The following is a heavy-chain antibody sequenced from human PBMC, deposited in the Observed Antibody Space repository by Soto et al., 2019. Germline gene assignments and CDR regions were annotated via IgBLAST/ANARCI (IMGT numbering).Heavy chain of an antibody. V-gene: IGHV4-34*01. CDR2: INHSGST. CDR1: CGSFSGYY. CDR3: ERTSRFDC. J-gene: IGHJ4*02. D-gene: IGHD6-6*01. Sequence: SETLSLTCAVYCGSFSGYYWSWIRQPPGKGLEWIGEINHSGSTNYNPSLKSRVTMSVDTSKNQFSLKLSSVTAADTAVYYCERTSRFDCWGQGTLVTVSS.